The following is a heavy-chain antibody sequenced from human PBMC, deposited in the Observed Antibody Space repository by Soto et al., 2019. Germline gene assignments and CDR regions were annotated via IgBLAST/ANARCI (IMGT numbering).Heavy chain of an antibody. V-gene: IGHV3-30-3*01. Sequence: QVQLVESGGGVVQPGRSLRLSCAASGFTFSSYTMHWVRQAPGKGLEWVAVISYDGSNKYYADSVKGRFTISRDNFKNPLYLQMNSLRAEDTAVYFWGRVRPAMIVVGFLDYLGPGSLVTVSS. CDR3: GRVRPAMIVVGFLDY. J-gene: IGHJ4*02. D-gene: IGHD3-22*01. CDR2: ISYDGSNK. CDR1: GFTFSSYT.